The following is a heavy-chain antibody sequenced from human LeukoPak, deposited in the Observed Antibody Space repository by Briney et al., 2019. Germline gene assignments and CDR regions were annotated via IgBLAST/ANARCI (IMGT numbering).Heavy chain of an antibody. J-gene: IGHJ6*04. CDR2: IYPGDSDT. Sequence: GESLKISCKGSGYSFTSYWIGWVRQMPGKGLEWMGIIYPGDSDTRYSPSFQGQVTISADKSISTAYLQWSSLKASDTAMYYCARGLRSDCSGGSCYEGAFDIWGKGTTVTVSS. CDR1: GYSFTSYW. D-gene: IGHD2-15*01. V-gene: IGHV5-51*01. CDR3: ARGLRSDCSGGSCYEGAFDI.